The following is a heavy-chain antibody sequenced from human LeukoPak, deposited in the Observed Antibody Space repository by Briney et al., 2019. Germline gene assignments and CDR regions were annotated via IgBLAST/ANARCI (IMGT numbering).Heavy chain of an antibody. CDR2: INPNSGAT. CDR1: GYTFTGYY. J-gene: IGHJ4*02. D-gene: IGHD6-13*01. CDR3: ATERGYTSSWARNPFDY. Sequence: GASVKVSCKASGYTFTGYYIHWVRQAPGQRPEWMAWINPNSGATKYVQNFQGRVTVTRNTSITTAYMQLTSLRFDDTAVYYCATERGYTSSWARNPFDYWGQGTLVTVSS. V-gene: IGHV1-2*02.